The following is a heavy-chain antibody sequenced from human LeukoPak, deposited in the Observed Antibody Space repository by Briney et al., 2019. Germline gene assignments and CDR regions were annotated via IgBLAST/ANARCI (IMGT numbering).Heavy chain of an antibody. V-gene: IGHV4-4*02. CDR1: GGSISSNNW. Sequence: SETLSLTCAVSGGSISSNNWWSWVRQPPGKGLEWIGEIYHIGSTNYNPSLKSRVTISVDTSKNQFSLRLNSVTAADTAVYYCARHTPSTSITMVRGVIGYWGQGTLVTVSS. CDR3: ARHTPSTSITMVRGVIGY. D-gene: IGHD3-10*01. J-gene: IGHJ4*02. CDR2: IYHIGST.